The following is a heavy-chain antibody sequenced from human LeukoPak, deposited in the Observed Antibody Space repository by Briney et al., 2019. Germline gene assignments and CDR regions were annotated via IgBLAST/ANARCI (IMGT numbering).Heavy chain of an antibody. Sequence: ASVNVSCKASGYGFTSHYMHWVRQAPGQGLEGMGLINPRGSSTLYAQKFQGRVTMTRDMSTTTDYMELSSLRSEDTAVYYCARDNSVGDIAWWFDPWGQGTLGTVSS. J-gene: IGHJ5*02. CDR1: GYGFTSHY. V-gene: IGHV1-46*01. CDR3: ARDNSVGDIAWWFDP. D-gene: IGHD3-16*02. CDR2: INPRGSST.